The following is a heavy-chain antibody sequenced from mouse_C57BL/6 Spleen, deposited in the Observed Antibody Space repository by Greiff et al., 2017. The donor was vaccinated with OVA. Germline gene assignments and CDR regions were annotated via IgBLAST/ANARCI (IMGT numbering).Heavy chain of an antibody. J-gene: IGHJ4*01. CDR2: INPYNGGT. CDR1: GYTFTDYY. CDR3: ARCPYGTSEFYYAMDY. D-gene: IGHD1-1*01. Sequence: EVQLQQSGPVLVKPGASVKMSCKASGYTFTDYYMNWVKQSHGKSLEWIGVINPYNGGTSYNQKFKGKATLTVDKSSSTAYMELNSLTSEDSAVYYCARCPYGTSEFYYAMDYWGQGTSVTVSS. V-gene: IGHV1-19*01.